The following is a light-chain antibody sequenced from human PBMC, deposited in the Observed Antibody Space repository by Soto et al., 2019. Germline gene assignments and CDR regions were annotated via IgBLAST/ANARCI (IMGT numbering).Light chain of an antibody. Sequence: QSVMTQPASVSGSPGQSITISCNGTRSDVGGYNYVSWYQQHPGKAPKLMIYQVTNRPSGVSNRFSGSKSGNTASLTISWVQAEYEAEYDGSSYTSSSTLVFCGGPKLTVL. J-gene: IGLJ3*02. CDR3: SSYTSSSTLV. CDR2: QVT. CDR1: RSDVGGYNY. V-gene: IGLV2-14*01.